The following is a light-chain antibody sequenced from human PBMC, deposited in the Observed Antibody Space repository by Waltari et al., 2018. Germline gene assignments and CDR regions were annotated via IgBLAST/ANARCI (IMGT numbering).Light chain of an antibody. CDR3: QLRIKWPPEIT. CDR2: DTS. CDR1: QSVDSY. Sequence: EIVLPQSPVTLSLSPGERATLSCRASQSVDSYLAWYQQKRGQPPRLLIYDTSNRATGIPARFSGSGSGTDFTLTISSLEPDDFAVYFCQLRIKWPPEITFGQGTRLEIK. J-gene: IGKJ5*01. V-gene: IGKV3-11*01.